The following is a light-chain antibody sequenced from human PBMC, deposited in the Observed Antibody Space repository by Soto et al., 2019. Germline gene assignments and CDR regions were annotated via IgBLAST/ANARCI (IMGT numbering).Light chain of an antibody. CDR3: QQYNSWPLT. CDR1: QSVSSSY. J-gene: IGKJ4*01. CDR2: GAS. Sequence: EIVLTQSPGTLSLSPGERATLSCRASQSVSSSYLAWYQQKPGQAPRLLIYGASTRATSIPTRISGSGSGTEFTLTISSLQSEDFAVYYCQQYNSWPLTFGGGTKVDIK. V-gene: IGKV3D-15*01.